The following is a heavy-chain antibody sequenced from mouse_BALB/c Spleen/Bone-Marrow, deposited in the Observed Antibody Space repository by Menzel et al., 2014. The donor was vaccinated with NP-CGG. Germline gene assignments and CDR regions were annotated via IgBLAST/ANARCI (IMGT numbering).Heavy chain of an antibody. CDR3: AREWTARVVDY. Sequence: QVQLKESGAELVRPGTSVKVSCKTSGYAFTNYLIEWVKQRPVQGLEWIGVMNPGSGGAYYNAKVKGKTTLTADKSSSSAYMHRSSLTADASADYFSAREWTARVVDYWGQGTTLTVSS. D-gene: IGHD3-2*01. CDR2: MNPGSGGA. CDR1: GYAFTNYL. J-gene: IGHJ2*01. V-gene: IGHV1-54*01.